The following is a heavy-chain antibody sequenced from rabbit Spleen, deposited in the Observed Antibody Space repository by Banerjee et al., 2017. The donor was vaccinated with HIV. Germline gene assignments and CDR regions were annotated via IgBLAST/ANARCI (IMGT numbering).Heavy chain of an antibody. CDR2: IYADSSTFT. D-gene: IGHD7-1*01. Sequence: QEQLEESGGDLVKPEGSLTLTCTASGFSFSSSYWICWVRQAPGKGLEWIACIYADSSTFTYYASWANGRFTISKTSNTVTLQMTSLTVADSATYFCARDVYYTGYGPYYFDFWGPGTLVTVS. CDR3: ARDVYYTGYGPYYFDF. V-gene: IGHV1S45*01. J-gene: IGHJ4*01. CDR1: GFSFSSSYW.